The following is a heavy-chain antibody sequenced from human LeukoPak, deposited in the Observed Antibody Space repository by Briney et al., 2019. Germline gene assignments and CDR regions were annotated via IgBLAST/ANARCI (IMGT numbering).Heavy chain of an antibody. CDR2: ISSNGGST. V-gene: IGHV3-64*01. D-gene: IGHD3-22*01. Sequence: GGSLRLSCAASGFTFSSYAMHWVRQAPGKGLQYVSAISSNGGSTYYANSVKGRFTISRDNSKNTLYLQMGSLRAEDMAVYYCARETYYYDSSGYCSPLFFDYWGQGTPVTVSP. J-gene: IGHJ4*02. CDR3: ARETYYYDSSGYCSPLFFDY. CDR1: GFTFSSYA.